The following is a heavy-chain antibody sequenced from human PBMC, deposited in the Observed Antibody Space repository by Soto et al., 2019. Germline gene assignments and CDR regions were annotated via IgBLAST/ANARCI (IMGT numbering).Heavy chain of an antibody. V-gene: IGHV3-30-3*01. CDR1: GFTFSSYA. Sequence: GGSLRLSCAASGFTFSSYAMHWVRQAPGKGLEWVAVISYDGSNKYYADSVKGRFTISRDNSKNTLYLQMNSLRAEDTAVYYCARDMTMVRGVPTFDYWGQGTLVTVSS. D-gene: IGHD3-10*01. J-gene: IGHJ4*02. CDR2: ISYDGSNK. CDR3: ARDMTMVRGVPTFDY.